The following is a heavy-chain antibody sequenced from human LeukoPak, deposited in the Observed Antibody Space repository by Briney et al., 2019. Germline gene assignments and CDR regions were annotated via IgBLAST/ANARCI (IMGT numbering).Heavy chain of an antibody. D-gene: IGHD6-19*01. V-gene: IGHV3-23*01. CDR3: ARDQTGITVAATGWFDP. CDR2: ISGSGGST. Sequence: GGSLRLSCAASGFTFSSYAMSWVRQAPGKGLEWVSAISGSGGSTYYADSVKGRFTISRDNSKNTLYLQMNSLRAEDTAVYYCARDQTGITVAATGWFDPWGQGTLVTVSS. J-gene: IGHJ5*02. CDR1: GFTFSSYA.